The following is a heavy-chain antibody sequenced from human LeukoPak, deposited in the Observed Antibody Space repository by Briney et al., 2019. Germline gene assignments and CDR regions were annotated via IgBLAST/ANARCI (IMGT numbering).Heavy chain of an antibody. J-gene: IGHJ4*02. Sequence: PGGSLRLSCAASGFTFDDYGMSWVRQGPGMGLEWVSGINWNGGSTAYADSVKGRFAISRDNAKNSLYLQMNSLRAEDTALYYCVRQYSSGWYYFDYRGQGTLVTVSS. V-gene: IGHV3-20*04. CDR3: VRQYSSGWYYFDY. CDR1: GFTFDDYG. D-gene: IGHD6-19*01. CDR2: INWNGGST.